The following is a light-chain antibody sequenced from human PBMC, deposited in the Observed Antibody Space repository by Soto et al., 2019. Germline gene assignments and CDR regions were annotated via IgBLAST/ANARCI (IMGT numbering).Light chain of an antibody. J-gene: IGKJ1*01. V-gene: IGKV3-20*01. Sequence: DIVLTQSPGTLSLSAGERATLSCRASQSVSNNYLAWYQQKPGQAHRLLIYGASNRATGIPVWFSGSCSRTDFILTSSRLEPEDFAEYYCQQYGSSGTFGQGTKVEIK. CDR2: GAS. CDR1: QSVSNNY. CDR3: QQYGSSGT.